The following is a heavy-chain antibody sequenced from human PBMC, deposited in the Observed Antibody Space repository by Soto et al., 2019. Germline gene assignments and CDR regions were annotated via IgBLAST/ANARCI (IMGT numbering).Heavy chain of an antibody. J-gene: IGHJ1*01. CDR3: AKEGPYINSWSSAGYLQH. CDR1: VFSVNNYA. Sequence: GIQRLSCPASVFSVNNYAMNFVSQTRGNGLYWVSHISGSGGSTVYAESVKGRFSISKDSVNNTLYLHMSSLRAEDTALYFCAKEGPYINSWSSAGYLQHWGLGTQVTVSS. D-gene: IGHD2-2*02. V-gene: IGHV3-23*01. CDR2: ISGSGGST.